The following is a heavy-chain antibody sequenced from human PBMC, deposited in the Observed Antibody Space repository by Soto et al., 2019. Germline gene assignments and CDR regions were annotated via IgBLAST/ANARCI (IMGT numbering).Heavy chain of an antibody. Sequence: QVQLAQSANEVKKPGASVRVSCKAAGYTFIMYGIAWVRQAPGQGLEWMGWISPYNDYTVYAQKFQGRVSMTADTSTRTVYMNLRGLKSDDTAVYYCARGGYYDNSWGKLSHYGLDVWGQETSVSVSS. V-gene: IGHV1-18*01. D-gene: IGHD3-16*01. CDR1: GYTFIMYG. CDR2: ISPYNDYT. J-gene: IGHJ6*02. CDR3: ARGGYYDNSWGKLSHYGLDV.